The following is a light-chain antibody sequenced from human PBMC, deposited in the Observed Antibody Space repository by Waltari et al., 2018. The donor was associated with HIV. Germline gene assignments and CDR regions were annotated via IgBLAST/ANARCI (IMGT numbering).Light chain of an antibody. Sequence: DIQMTQSPSSLSASVGDRVTITCRTRQTISNYLNWYQQKPGKAPKLLIYSSSILESGVPSRFSGSGSGTDFTLTISSLQPEDFATYYCQQSYKTPRTFGQGTEVEIK. CDR3: QQSYKTPRT. V-gene: IGKV1-39*01. CDR2: SSS. J-gene: IGKJ1*01. CDR1: QTISNY.